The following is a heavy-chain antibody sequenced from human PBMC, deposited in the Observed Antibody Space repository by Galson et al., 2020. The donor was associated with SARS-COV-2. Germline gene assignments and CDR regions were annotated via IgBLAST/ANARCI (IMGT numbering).Heavy chain of an antibody. V-gene: IGHV4-4*07. Sequence: SETLSLTCTVSGGSFNSYYWSWIRQPAGKGLEWIGRIYTTASIDYNPSLKSRVAMSIDASKRQFSLRVTSVTAADTAVYYCARDTKVKLQRLSRRHDDDYFVMDVWGQGTTVTVSS. CDR2: IYTTASI. CDR3: ARDTKVKLQRLSRRHDDDYFVMDV. J-gene: IGHJ6*02. D-gene: IGHD1-1*01. CDR1: GGSFNSYY.